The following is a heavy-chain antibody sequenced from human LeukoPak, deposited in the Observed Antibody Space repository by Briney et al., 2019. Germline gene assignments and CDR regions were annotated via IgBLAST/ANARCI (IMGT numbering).Heavy chain of an antibody. Sequence: GGSLRLSCAASGFPFSSYGMHWVRQAPGKGLEWVAFIRSDGSDKFYADSVKGRFTISRDNSKNTLYLQMNSLRGEDTAVYYCAKDLYYDSSGPTLPDYWGQGTLVTVSS. D-gene: IGHD3-22*01. J-gene: IGHJ4*02. CDR3: AKDLYYDSSGPTLPDY. V-gene: IGHV3-30*02. CDR2: IRSDGSDK. CDR1: GFPFSSYG.